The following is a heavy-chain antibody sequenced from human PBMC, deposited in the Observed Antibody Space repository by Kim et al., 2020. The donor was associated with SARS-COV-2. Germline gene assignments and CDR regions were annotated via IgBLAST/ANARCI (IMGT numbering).Heavy chain of an antibody. V-gene: IGHV1-69*01. CDR3: ARDAGEFFPGASYFDY. D-gene: IGHD3-16*01. J-gene: IGHJ4*02. Sequence: KFQGRVTITADESTSTAYMELSSLRSEDTAVYYCARDAGEFFPGASYFDYWGQGTLVTVSS.